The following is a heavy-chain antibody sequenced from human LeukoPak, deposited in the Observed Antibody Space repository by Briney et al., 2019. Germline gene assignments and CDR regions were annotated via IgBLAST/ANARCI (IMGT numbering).Heavy chain of an antibody. D-gene: IGHD1-26*01. Sequence: PGGSLRLSCAASGFTFSSDAMSWVRQAPGKGLEWVSTAGHSFGTTYYADSVKGRFIISRDDSKNTVSLQMSSLRAEDTAIYYCVPHPGGNFPGFASWGQGTLVTVSS. CDR2: AGHSFGTT. CDR3: VPHPGGNFPGFAS. CDR1: GFTFSSDA. J-gene: IGHJ4*02. V-gene: IGHV3-23*01.